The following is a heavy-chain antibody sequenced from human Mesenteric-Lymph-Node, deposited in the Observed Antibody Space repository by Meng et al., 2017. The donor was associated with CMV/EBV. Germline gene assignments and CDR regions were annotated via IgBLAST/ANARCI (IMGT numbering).Heavy chain of an antibody. CDR2: IYWDDDK. CDR3: AHSSGIAAAGPFYFDY. J-gene: IGHJ4*02. Sequence: QITLKESVPTLVKPTPTLTLTCTFSGFSLSTSGVGVGWIRQPPGKALEWLALIYWDDDKRYSPALKSRLTITKDTSKNQVVLTMTNMDPVDTATYYCAHSSGIAAAGPFYFDYWGQGTLVTVSS. V-gene: IGHV2-5*02. D-gene: IGHD6-13*01. CDR1: GFSLSTSGVG.